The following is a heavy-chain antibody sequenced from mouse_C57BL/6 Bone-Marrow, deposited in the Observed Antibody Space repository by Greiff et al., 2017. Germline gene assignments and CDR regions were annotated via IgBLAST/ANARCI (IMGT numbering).Heavy chain of an antibody. J-gene: IGHJ2*01. CDR2: IRYDGST. V-gene: IGHV3-6*01. CDR3: ARRECNSYYDDY. Sequence: EVQLVESGPGLVKPSPSLSLTCSVTGYSITSGYYWNWIRQFPGNKLEWMGYIRYDGSTNYNPSLKNRNSITRDTSKNQCFLKLNSVTTEDTAKDDCARRECNSYYDDYWRQGTTLTVSA. CDR1: GYSITSGYY. D-gene: IGHD2-1*01.